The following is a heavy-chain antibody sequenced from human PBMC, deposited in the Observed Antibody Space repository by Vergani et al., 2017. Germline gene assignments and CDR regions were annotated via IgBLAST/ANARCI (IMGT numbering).Heavy chain of an antibody. D-gene: IGHD3-16*01. J-gene: IGHJ4*02. Sequence: VQLVESGGGVVQPGRSLRLSCAASGFTFSSYGMHWVRQAPGKGLEWVAVISYDGSNKYYADSVKGRFTISRDNSKITLYLQMNSLRAEDTAVYYCSKDSYDGVAQIDYWGQGTLVTVSS. CDR3: SKDSYDGVAQIDY. CDR1: GFTFSSYG. CDR2: ISYDGSNK. V-gene: IGHV3-30*18.